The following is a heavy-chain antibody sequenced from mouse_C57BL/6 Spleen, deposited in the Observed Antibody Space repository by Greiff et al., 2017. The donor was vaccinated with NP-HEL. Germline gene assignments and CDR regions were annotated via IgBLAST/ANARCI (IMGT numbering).Heavy chain of an antibody. CDR1: GYTFTSYW. J-gene: IGHJ3*01. V-gene: IGHV1-50*01. CDR2: IDPSDSYT. CDR3: ARRSAY. Sequence: QVQLQQPGAELVKPGASVKLSCKASGYTFTSYWIQWVKQRPGQGLEWIGEIDPSDSYTNYNQKFKGKATLTVDTSSSTAYMQLSSLTSEDSAVYYCARRSAYWGQGTLVTVSA.